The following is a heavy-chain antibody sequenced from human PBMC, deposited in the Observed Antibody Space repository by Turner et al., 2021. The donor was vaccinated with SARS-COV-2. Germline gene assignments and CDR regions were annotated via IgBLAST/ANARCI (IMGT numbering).Heavy chain of an antibody. CDR1: AYDFTSYW. Sequence: VQLVQSGAEVKERGESLRISWKGSAYDFTSYWISWVRLLPGKGLEWMGKSDPSDSHSTYSPAYQGHVTFSTAKSIATAFLQWSSLKASDTAAYYCTSRQDYYAPNGHYHGVGVWGQGTTVTVSS. CDR3: TSRQDYYAPNGHYHGVGV. CDR2: SDPSDSHS. V-gene: IGHV5-10-1*01. J-gene: IGHJ6*02. D-gene: IGHD2-8*01.